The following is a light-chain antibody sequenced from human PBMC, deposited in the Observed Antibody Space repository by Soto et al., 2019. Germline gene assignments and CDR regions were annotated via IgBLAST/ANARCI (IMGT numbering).Light chain of an antibody. J-gene: IGKJ1*01. Sequence: EIVLTQSPATLSLSPGEKATLSCRASQSISSYLAWYQQKPGQAPSLLIYDASNRATGIPARFSGSGSGTDFTLTISSLEPEDCAVYYCQQRSNWLWTFGQGTKVEIK. CDR3: QQRSNWLWT. CDR1: QSISSY. V-gene: IGKV3-11*01. CDR2: DAS.